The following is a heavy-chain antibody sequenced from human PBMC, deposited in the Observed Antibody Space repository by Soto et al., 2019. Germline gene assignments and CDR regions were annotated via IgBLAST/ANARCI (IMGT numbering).Heavy chain of an antibody. V-gene: IGHV4-34*01. CDR1: GGSFSGYY. Sequence: PSETLSLTCAVYGGSFSGYYWSWIRQPPGKGLEWIGEINHSGSTNYNPSLKSRVTISVDTSKNQFSLKLSSVTAADTAVYYCARRDSSSSYAFDIWRQGTMVTVSS. CDR3: ARRDSSSSYAFDI. D-gene: IGHD6-6*01. CDR2: INHSGST. J-gene: IGHJ3*02.